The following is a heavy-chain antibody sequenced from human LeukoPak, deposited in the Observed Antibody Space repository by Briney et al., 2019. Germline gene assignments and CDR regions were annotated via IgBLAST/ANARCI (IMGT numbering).Heavy chain of an antibody. J-gene: IGHJ3*02. CDR1: GFTFSSYW. V-gene: IGHV3-7*01. CDR2: INQDGSEK. CDR3: ARDRGYYDSSGYSAFDI. D-gene: IGHD3-22*01. Sequence: GGSLRLSCAASGFTFSSYWMSWVRQAPGQGLEWVANINQDGSEKYYLDSAKGRFTISRDNARNSLYLQMNSLRAEDTAVYYCARDRGYYDSSGYSAFDIWGQGTMVTVSS.